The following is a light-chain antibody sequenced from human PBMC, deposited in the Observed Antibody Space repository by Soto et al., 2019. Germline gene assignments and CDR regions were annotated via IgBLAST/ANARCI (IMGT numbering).Light chain of an antibody. J-gene: IGKJ1*01. CDR2: KAS. CDR1: QSISSW. Sequence: DIQMTQSPSPLSASVGDRVTITCRASQSISSWLGWYQQKPGKAPKLLIYKASSLESGVPSRFSGSGSGTECTLTISSLQPDDFATYYCQQFNNYPWTVGQGTRVEIK. V-gene: IGKV1-5*03. CDR3: QQFNNYPWT.